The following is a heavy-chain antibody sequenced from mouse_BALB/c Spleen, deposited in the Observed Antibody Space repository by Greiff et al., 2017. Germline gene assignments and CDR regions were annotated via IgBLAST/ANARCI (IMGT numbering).Heavy chain of an antibody. D-gene: IGHD1-2*01. J-gene: IGHJ2*01. CDR3: ARCLTPATDFDY. Sequence: EVKLVESGGGLVKPGGSLKLSCAASGFTFSSYTMSWVRQTPEKRLEWVATISSGGGNTYYPDSVKGRFTISRDNAKNNLYLQMSSLRSEDTALYYCARCLTPATDFDYWGQGTTLTVSS. CDR2: ISSGGGNT. CDR1: GFTFSSYT. V-gene: IGHV5-9*03.